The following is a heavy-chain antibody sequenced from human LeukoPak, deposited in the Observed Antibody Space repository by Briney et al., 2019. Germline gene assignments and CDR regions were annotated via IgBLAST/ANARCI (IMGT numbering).Heavy chain of an antibody. D-gene: IGHD6-13*01. V-gene: IGHV3-48*01. CDR2: ISSSSSTI. Sequence: PWGYLRLSCAASGFTFSSSSMNWVRQAPGKGLEWVSYISSSSSTIYYADSVKGRFTSSRDNAKDSLYLQMHSMSAEDTAVYHCERDLVAAAGTTFDYWGQGTLVTVSS. CDR1: GFTFSSSS. CDR3: ERDLVAAAGTTFDY. J-gene: IGHJ4*02.